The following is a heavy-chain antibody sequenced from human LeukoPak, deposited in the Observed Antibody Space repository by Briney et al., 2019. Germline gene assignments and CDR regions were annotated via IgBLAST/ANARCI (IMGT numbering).Heavy chain of an antibody. J-gene: IGHJ4*02. D-gene: IGHD3-16*02. CDR3: ARGDDYDYVWGSYRT. CDR2: IYYSGST. CDR1: GGSISSYY. Sequence: PSETLSLTYTVSGGSISSYYWSWIRQPPGKGLEWIGYIYYSGSTNYNPSLKSRVTISVDTSKNQFSLKLSSVTAADTAVYYCARGDDYDYVWGSYRTWGQGTLVTVSS. V-gene: IGHV4-59*01.